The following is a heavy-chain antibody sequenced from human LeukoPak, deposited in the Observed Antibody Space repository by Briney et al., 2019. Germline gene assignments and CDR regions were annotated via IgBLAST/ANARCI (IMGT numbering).Heavy chain of an antibody. Sequence: ASEKVSCKASGYTFTSYYMHWVRQAPGQGLEWMGLINPTGGSTGYAQKFQGRVTMTRDMSTSTDYMELSSLRSEDTAIYYCARDNSVGDNAWWFDPWGQGTLVTVSS. V-gene: IGHV1-46*01. J-gene: IGHJ5*02. CDR2: INPTGGST. CDR3: ARDNSVGDNAWWFDP. CDR1: GYTFTSYY. D-gene: IGHD1-26*01.